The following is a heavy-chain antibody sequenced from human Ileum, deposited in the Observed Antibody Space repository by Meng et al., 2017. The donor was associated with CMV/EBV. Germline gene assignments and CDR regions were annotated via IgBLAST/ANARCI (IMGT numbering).Heavy chain of an antibody. Sequence: RWVRQDRGKGREWVAVLQYDGDYKFYADPVRSRFTISRDDSKKTVYLQMDGLRHEDSGVYYCAKDLYFGAQAGKFYYGMAGWGQGTTVTVSS. CDR3: AKDLYFGAQAGKFYYGMAG. V-gene: IGHV3-30*18. J-gene: IGHJ6*02. D-gene: IGHD4-17*01. CDR2: LQYDGDYK.